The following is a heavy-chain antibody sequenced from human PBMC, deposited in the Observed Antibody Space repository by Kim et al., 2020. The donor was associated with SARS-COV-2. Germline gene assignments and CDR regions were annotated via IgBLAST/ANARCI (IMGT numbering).Heavy chain of an antibody. J-gene: IGHJ4*02. Sequence: GGSLRLSCAASGFSFDDYAMHWVRQAPGKGLEWVSGISWNSVTVAYVDSVKGRFTISRDNAKNSLYLQMNSLRPEDTAFYYCAKDLYGGNSYYFESWGQGILVTVSS. D-gene: IGHD4-17*01. CDR3: AKDLYGGNSYYFES. V-gene: IGHV3-9*01. CDR1: GFSFDDYA. CDR2: ISWNSVTV.